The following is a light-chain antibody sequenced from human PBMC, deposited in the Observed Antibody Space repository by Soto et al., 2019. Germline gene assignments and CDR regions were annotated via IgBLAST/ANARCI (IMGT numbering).Light chain of an antibody. J-gene: IGKJ2*01. CDR3: QQYNNWPPYT. CDR1: QTIANN. Sequence: ETVMTQSPATLSVSPGERATLSCRASQTIANNLAWYQQRPGQAPSLLIYGASTRATGIPARFSGSGSVPDFTLTISSLQSEDVAIYYCQQYNNWPPYTFGQGPKPEIK. V-gene: IGKV3-15*01. CDR2: GAS.